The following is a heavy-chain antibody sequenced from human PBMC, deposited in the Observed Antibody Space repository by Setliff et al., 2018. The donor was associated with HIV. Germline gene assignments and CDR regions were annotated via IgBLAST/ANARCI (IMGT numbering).Heavy chain of an antibody. CDR3: VRTYNDLENYYHHYYYMDV. CDR1: GGSFSGYY. CDR2: INHSGIT. D-gene: IGHD1-1*01. J-gene: IGHJ6*03. Sequence: PSETLSLTCAVYGGSFSGYYWSWIRQPPGKGLEWIGEINHSGITYYNPSLKSRLTISVDTSKNQFSLKLRSVTAADTAVYYCVRTYNDLENYYHHYYYMDVWGKGTTVTVSS. V-gene: IGHV4-34*01.